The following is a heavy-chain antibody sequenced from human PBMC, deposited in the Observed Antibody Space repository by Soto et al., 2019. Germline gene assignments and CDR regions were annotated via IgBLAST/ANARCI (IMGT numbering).Heavy chain of an antibody. CDR3: ARLGYCTNGVCYTEGGYFDY. CDR1: GGSISSSSYY. J-gene: IGHJ4*02. Sequence: SETLSLTCTVSGGSISSSSYYWGWIRQPPGKGLEWIGSIYYSGSTYYNPSLKSRVTISVDTSKNQFSLKLSSVTAADTAVCYCARLGYCTNGVCYTEGGYFDYWGQGTLVTVSS. D-gene: IGHD2-8*01. CDR2: IYYSGST. V-gene: IGHV4-39*01.